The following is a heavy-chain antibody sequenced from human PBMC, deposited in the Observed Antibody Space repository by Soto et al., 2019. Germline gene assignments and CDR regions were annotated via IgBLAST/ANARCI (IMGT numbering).Heavy chain of an antibody. Sequence: GGSLRLSCAASGFTVSSKYMSWVRQAPGKGLEWVSLIQSGGPTYYADSVKGRFTISRDTSENTLHLQMDSLRAEDTAVYYCAREQGMVRGYGTYNWFDPWGQGTLVTVSS. CDR3: AREQGMVRGYGTYNWFDP. CDR1: GFTVSSKY. CDR2: IQSGGPT. V-gene: IGHV3-66*01. D-gene: IGHD3-10*01. J-gene: IGHJ5*02.